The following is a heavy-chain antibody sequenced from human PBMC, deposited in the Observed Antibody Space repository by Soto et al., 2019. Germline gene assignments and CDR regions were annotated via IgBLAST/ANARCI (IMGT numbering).Heavy chain of an antibody. Sequence: LSLTCTVSGGSISSYYWSWIRQPPGKGLEWIGYIYYSGSTNYNPSLKSRVTISVDTSKNQFSLKLSSVTAADTAVYYCARDPLFRDGYYYGMDVWGQGTTVTVSS. J-gene: IGHJ6*02. CDR1: GGSISSYY. V-gene: IGHV4-59*01. CDR3: ARDPLFRDGYYYGMDV. CDR2: IYYSGST. D-gene: IGHD3-10*01.